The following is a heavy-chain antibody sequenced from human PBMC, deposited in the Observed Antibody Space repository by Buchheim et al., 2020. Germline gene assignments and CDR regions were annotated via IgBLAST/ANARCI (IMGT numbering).Heavy chain of an antibody. Sequence: QVQLMESEGGLVKPGGSLRLSCAASGFTLSDYYMNWIRQAPGKGLEWVSYITSGSTNTKYADSVKGRFTISRDDAKKTLFLQLNSLRVEDTAVYYCAREVGYSSSRPFDTWGQGTL. CDR1: GFTLSDYY. D-gene: IGHD6-13*01. CDR2: ITSGSTNT. CDR3: AREVGYSSSRPFDT. J-gene: IGHJ4*02. V-gene: IGHV3-11*06.